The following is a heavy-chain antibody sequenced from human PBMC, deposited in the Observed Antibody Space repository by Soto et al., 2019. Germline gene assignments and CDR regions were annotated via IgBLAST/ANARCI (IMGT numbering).Heavy chain of an antibody. Sequence: QVQLVQSGAEVKKPGASVKVSCKASGYTFTSYYMHWVRQAPGQGLEWMGIINPSGGSTSYAQKFEGGVTMTRDTSTSTVYMELRSLRSGDTAVYYCARVGLSRISGAGDVWGQGTTVTVSS. CDR1: GYTFTSYY. V-gene: IGHV1-46*01. D-gene: IGHD2-15*01. CDR2: INPSGGST. J-gene: IGHJ6*02. CDR3: ARVGLSRISGAGDV.